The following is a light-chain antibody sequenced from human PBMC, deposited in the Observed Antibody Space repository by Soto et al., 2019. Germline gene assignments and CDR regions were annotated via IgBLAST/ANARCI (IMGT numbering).Light chain of an antibody. CDR2: EVT. J-gene: IGLJ1*01. V-gene: IGLV2-14*01. CDR3: SSYTGSSTLV. CDR1: SSDVGGYNS. Sequence: QSVLTQPASVSGSPGQSITISCTGTSSDVGGYNSVSWYQQHPGKAPKLVIYEVTNRPSGISNRFSGSKSGNTASLTISGLQAEDEADYYCSSYTGSSTLVFGTGTKVTVL.